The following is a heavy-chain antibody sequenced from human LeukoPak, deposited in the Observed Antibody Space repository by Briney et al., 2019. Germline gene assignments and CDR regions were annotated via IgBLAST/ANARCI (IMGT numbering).Heavy chain of an antibody. CDR1: GFTFSSYS. CDR2: ISSSSSYI. V-gene: IGHV3-21*01. CDR3: ARAAWIQLWLRWGYFHY. D-gene: IGHD5-18*01. J-gene: IGHJ4*02. Sequence: GGSLRLSCAASGFTFSSYSMNWVRQAPGKGLEWVSSISSSSSYIYYADSVKGRFTISRDNAKNSLYLQMNSLRAEDTAVYYCARAAWIQLWLRWGYFHYWGQGTLVTVSS.